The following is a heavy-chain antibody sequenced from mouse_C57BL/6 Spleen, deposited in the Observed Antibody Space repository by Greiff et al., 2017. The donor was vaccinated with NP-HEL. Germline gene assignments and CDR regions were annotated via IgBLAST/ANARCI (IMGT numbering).Heavy chain of an antibody. CDR3: ARASHYGGRYAMDY. Sequence: VKLLESGPELVKPGASVKISCKASGYAFSSSWMNWVKQRPGKGLEWIGRIYPGDGDTNYNGKFKGKATLTADKSSSTAYMQLSSLTSEDSAVYVWARASHYGGRYAMDYWGQGTSVTVAS. CDR2: IYPGDGDT. CDR1: GYAFSSSW. J-gene: IGHJ4*01. D-gene: IGHD1-1*01. V-gene: IGHV1-82*01.